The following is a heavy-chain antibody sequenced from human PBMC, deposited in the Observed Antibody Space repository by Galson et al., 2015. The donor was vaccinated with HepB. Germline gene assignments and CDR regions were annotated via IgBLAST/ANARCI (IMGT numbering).Heavy chain of an antibody. J-gene: IGHJ5*02. V-gene: IGHV3-30*18. CDR1: GFSFSNYA. CDR2: ISYDGSFR. Sequence: SLRLSCASSGFSFSNYAIHWVRQAPGKGLEWTAVISYDGSFRYYSDSVKGRFTVSRDPSRSILYLQMNSLRVDDTAVYNCAKGGPGRIGMMINISLGFDPWGKGTLVSVSS. CDR3: AKGGPGRIGMMINISLGFDP. D-gene: IGHD3-16*01.